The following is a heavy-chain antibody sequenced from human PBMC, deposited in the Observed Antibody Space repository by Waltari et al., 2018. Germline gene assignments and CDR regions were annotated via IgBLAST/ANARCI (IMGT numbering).Heavy chain of an antibody. V-gene: IGHV3-7*01. Sequence: EVQLVESGGGLVQPGGSLRLSCAASGFTFGASWMSWVRQAPGKGLEWVANIKPDGSDKNYVDFVKGRFNISRDNAKNSLYLQMNSLRVEDTAVYYCARGSGWTGGKDWGQGTLVTVSS. J-gene: IGHJ4*02. D-gene: IGHD6-19*01. CDR2: IKPDGSDK. CDR1: GFTFGASW. CDR3: ARGSGWTGGKD.